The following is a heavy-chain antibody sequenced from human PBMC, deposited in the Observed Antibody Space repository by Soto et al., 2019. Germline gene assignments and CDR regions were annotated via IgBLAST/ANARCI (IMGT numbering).Heavy chain of an antibody. CDR3: ARDLAPPYFGSGGYYTSREYGCGI. CDR1: GYTFTGYY. D-gene: IGHD3-22*01. Sequence: ASVKVSCKASGYTFTGYYMHWLRQAPGQGLEWMGWINPNSGGTNYAQKFQGWVTMTRDTSISTAYMELSRLRSDDTAVYYCARDLAPPYFGSGGYYTSREYGCGIWGRGTRFTVAS. CDR2: INPNSGGT. J-gene: IGHJ3*02. V-gene: IGHV1-2*04.